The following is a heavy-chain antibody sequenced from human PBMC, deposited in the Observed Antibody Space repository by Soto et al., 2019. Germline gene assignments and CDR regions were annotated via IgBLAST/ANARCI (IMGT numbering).Heavy chain of an antibody. CDR2: INHSGST. CDR1: GGSFSGYY. Sequence: SETLSLTCAVYGGSFSGYYWSWIRQPPGKGLEWIGEINHSGSTNYNPSLKSRVTISVDTSKNQFSLKLSSVTAADTAVYYCARGFLRFLEWLPWGAFDIWGQGTMVTVSS. D-gene: IGHD3-3*01. CDR3: ARGFLRFLEWLPWGAFDI. V-gene: IGHV4-34*01. J-gene: IGHJ3*02.